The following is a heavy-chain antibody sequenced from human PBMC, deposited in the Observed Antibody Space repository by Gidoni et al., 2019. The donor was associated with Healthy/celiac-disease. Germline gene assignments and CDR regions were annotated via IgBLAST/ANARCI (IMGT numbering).Heavy chain of an antibody. CDR3: ATPGGSYSPPYYYYGMDV. J-gene: IGHJ6*02. D-gene: IGHD1-26*01. Sequence: EVQLLESGGGLVQPGGSLRLSCADSGFPFSSHPMSWVRQAPGKGLEWVSAISGSGGSTYYADSVKGRFTISRDNSKNTLYLQMNSLRAEDTAVYYCATPGGSYSPPYYYYGMDVWGQGTTVTVSS. CDR1: GFPFSSHP. V-gene: IGHV3-23*01. CDR2: ISGSGGST.